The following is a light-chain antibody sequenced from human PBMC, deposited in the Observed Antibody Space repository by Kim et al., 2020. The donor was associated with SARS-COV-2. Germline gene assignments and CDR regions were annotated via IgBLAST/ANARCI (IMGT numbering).Light chain of an antibody. CDR1: QGISNY. CDR2: AAS. CDR3: QKYNSAGFT. Sequence: SASVGDRVTITCRASQGISNYLAWYQQKPGKVPKLLIYAASTLQSGVPSRFSGSGSGTDFTLTISSLQPEDVATYYCQKYNSAGFTFGPGTKVDIK. J-gene: IGKJ3*01. V-gene: IGKV1-27*01.